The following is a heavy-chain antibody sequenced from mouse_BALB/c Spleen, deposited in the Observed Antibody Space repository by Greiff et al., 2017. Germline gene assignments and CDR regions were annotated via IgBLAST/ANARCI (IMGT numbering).Heavy chain of an antibody. CDR2: IRLKSNNYAT. CDR3: TGGRFFGYAMDY. V-gene: IGHV6-6*02. Sequence: EVQGVESGGGLVQPGGSMKLSCVASGFTFSNYWMNWVRQSPEKGLEWVAEIRLKSNNYATHYAESVKGRFTISRDDSKSSVYLQMNNLRAEDTGIYYCTGGRFFGYAMDYWGQGTSVTVSA. CDR1: GFTFSNYW. J-gene: IGHJ4*01.